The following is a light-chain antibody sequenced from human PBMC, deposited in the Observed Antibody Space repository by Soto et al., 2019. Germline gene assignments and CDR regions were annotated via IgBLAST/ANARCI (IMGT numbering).Light chain of an antibody. CDR2: LNSDGSH. CDR1: SGHGSYA. V-gene: IGLV4-69*01. CDR3: QTWGTGIRV. Sequence: QSVLTQSPSASAPRGASAKLTCPLSSGHGSYAIAWHQQQPEKGPRYLMKLNSDGSHSKGDGIPDRFSGSSSGAERYLTISSLQSEDEADYYCQTWGTGIRVFGGGTKVTVL. J-gene: IGLJ2*01.